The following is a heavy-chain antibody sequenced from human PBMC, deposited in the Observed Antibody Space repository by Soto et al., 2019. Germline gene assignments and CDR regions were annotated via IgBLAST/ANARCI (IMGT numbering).Heavy chain of an antibody. CDR1: GFSLSNARMG. CDR3: ARIPDDYSNYPEGLNWFDP. J-gene: IGHJ5*02. Sequence: QVTLKESGPVLVKPTETLTLTCTVSGFSLSNARMGVSWIRQPPGKALEWLAHIFSNDEKSYSTSLKSRLTISKDTXISXVXLTMTNMDPVDTATYYCARIPDDYSNYPEGLNWFDPWGQGTLVTVSS. CDR2: IFSNDEK. D-gene: IGHD4-4*01. V-gene: IGHV2-26*01.